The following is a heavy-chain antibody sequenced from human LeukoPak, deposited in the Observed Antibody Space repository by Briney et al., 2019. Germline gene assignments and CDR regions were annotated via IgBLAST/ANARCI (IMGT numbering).Heavy chain of an antibody. D-gene: IGHD3-3*01. CDR1: GFTFSSYA. CDR3: ARVPGFGVVKNYYMDV. CDR2: IIPIFGTA. Sequence: PGGSLRLSCAASGFTFSSYAISWVRQAPGQGLEWMGGIIPIFGTANYAQKFQGRVTITADESTSTAYMELSSLRSEDTAVYYCARVPGFGVVKNYYMDVWGKGTTVTVSS. J-gene: IGHJ6*03. V-gene: IGHV1-69*01.